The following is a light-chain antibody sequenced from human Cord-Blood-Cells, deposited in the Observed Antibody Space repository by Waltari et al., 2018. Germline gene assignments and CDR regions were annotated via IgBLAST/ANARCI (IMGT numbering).Light chain of an antibody. CDR3: SSYTSSSTLYV. Sequence: QSALTQPAAGSGSPGQSIPISCTGTSSDVGGYNYVPWYQQHPGKAPKLMIYEVSNRPSGVSNRFSCSKSGNTASLTISGLQAEDEADYYCSSYTSSSTLYVFGTGTKVTVL. CDR2: EVS. V-gene: IGLV2-14*01. J-gene: IGLJ1*01. CDR1: SSDVGGYNY.